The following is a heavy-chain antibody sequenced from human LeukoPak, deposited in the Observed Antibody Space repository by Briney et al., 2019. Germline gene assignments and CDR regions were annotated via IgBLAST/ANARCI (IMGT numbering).Heavy chain of an antibody. J-gene: IGHJ6*02. CDR3: ARAGTYYDVWSGSFGIDV. Sequence: GGSLRLSCAASGFTVSSSYMSWVRQAPGKGLEWVSVIYSGGSTYYADSVKGRFTISRDNSKNTLYLQMNSLRAEDTAVYYCARAGTYYDVWSGSFGIDVWGQGTTVTVSS. CDR2: IYSGGST. D-gene: IGHD3-3*01. CDR1: GFTVSSSY. V-gene: IGHV3-66*01.